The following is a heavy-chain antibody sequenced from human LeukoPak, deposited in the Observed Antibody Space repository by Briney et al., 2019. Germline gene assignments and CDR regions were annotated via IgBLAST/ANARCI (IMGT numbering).Heavy chain of an antibody. CDR3: ARATRGGYYDSSGYYNY. CDR2: ISSSSSYI. J-gene: IGHJ4*02. D-gene: IGHD3-22*01. V-gene: IGHV3-21*01. Sequence: GGSLRLSCAASGFTFSRYSMNWVRQAPGKGLEWVSSISSSSSYIYYADSVKGRFTISRDNAKNSLYLQMNSLRAEDTAVYYCARATRGGYYDSSGYYNYWGQGTLVTVSS. CDR1: GFTFSRYS.